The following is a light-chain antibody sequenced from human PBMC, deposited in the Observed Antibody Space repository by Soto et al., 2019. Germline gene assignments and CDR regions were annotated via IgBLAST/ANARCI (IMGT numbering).Light chain of an antibody. J-gene: IGKJ4*01. V-gene: IGKV3-15*01. Sequence: EKVMTQSPAALSVSPGEIATLSCRASQSVNSNLAWYQQKAGQAPRLLLYGASTRATGIPARFSGSASGTEFTLTISSLQSDDSAVYYCQQYNDWPLTFGGGTKVEIK. CDR1: QSVNSN. CDR3: QQYNDWPLT. CDR2: GAS.